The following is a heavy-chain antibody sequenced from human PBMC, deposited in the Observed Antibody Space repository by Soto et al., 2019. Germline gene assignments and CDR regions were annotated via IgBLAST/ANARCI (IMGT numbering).Heavy chain of an antibody. CDR3: TTHRAVLLWFGELFDNYYMDV. J-gene: IGHJ6*03. V-gene: IGHV3-15*01. D-gene: IGHD3-10*01. CDR2: IKSKTDGGTT. CDR1: GFTFSNAW. Sequence: EVQLVESGGGLVKPGGSLRLSCAASGFTFSNAWMSWVRQAPGKGLEWVGRIKSKTDGGTTDYAAPVKGRFTISRDDSKNTLYLQMNSLKTEDTAVYYCTTHRAVLLWFGELFDNYYMDVWGKGTTVTVSS.